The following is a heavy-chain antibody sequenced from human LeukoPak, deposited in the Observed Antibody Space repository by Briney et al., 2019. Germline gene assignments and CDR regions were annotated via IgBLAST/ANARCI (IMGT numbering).Heavy chain of an antibody. J-gene: IGHJ6*03. Sequence: SSETLSLTCTVSGVSISSYYWSWLRHSAGKGLEWIGRIYTSGSTNYNPSLKSRVTMSVDTSKNQFSLKLSSVTAADTAVYYCAREGYCSSASCYGQFYYYMDVWGKGTTVTVSS. CDR1: GVSISSYY. V-gene: IGHV4-4*07. D-gene: IGHD2-2*01. CDR2: IYTSGST. CDR3: AREGYCSSASCYGQFYYYMDV.